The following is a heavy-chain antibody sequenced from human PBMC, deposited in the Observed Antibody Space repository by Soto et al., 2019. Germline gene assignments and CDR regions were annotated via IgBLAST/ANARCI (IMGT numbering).Heavy chain of an antibody. CDR1: GGSISTYS. D-gene: IGHD5-12*01. CDR3: ARAGYVYYFEY. Sequence: QVQLQTSGPGLVKPSETLSLTCTVSGGSISTYSWSWVRQPPGKGLEWIGYICSSESTNHNPSLMRRVTRSVASAKNQVPLALSSVTASDTAVYYCARAGYVYYFEYWGQGTLVTVS. CDR2: ICSSEST. J-gene: IGHJ4*02. V-gene: IGHV4-59*01.